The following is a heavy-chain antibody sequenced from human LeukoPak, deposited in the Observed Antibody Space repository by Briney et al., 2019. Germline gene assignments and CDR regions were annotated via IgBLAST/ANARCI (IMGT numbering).Heavy chain of an antibody. V-gene: IGHV1-46*03. CDR2: INPSGGST. CDR3: ARPGYCSGGSCYSDY. Sequence: EASVKVSCKASGYTFTSYYMHWVRQAPGQGLEWMGIINPSGGSTSYAQKSQGRVTMTRDTSTSTVYMELSSLRSEDTAVYYCARPGYCSGGSCYSDYWGQGTLVTVSS. D-gene: IGHD2-15*01. CDR1: GYTFTSYY. J-gene: IGHJ4*02.